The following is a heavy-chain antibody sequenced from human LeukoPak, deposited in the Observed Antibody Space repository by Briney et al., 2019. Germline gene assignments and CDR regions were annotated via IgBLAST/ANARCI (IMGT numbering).Heavy chain of an antibody. CDR2: ISSSSSYI. J-gene: IGHJ4*02. D-gene: IGHD2-8*01. Sequence: TGGSLRLSCAASGVTFSSYAMSWVRQAPGKGLEWVSSISSSSSYIYYADSVKGRFTISRDNAKNSLYLQMNSLRAEDTAVYYCAREVYVGIGGGQIDYWGQGTLVTVSS. V-gene: IGHV3-21*01. CDR3: AREVYVGIGGGQIDY. CDR1: GVTFSSYA.